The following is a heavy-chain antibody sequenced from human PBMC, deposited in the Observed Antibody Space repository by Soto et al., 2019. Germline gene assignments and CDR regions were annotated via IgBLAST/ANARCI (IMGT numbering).Heavy chain of an antibody. Sequence: GGSLRLSCAASGFTFSNYAMGWVRQAPGKGLEWVSPISDSGDRTYYADSVKGRFTISRDNSKNTLYLQMNSLRAEDTAVYYCGKGNYDFWSGFSHWGQGTLVTVSS. D-gene: IGHD3-3*01. V-gene: IGHV3-23*01. CDR3: GKGNYDFWSGFSH. CDR2: ISDSGDRT. CDR1: GFTFSNYA. J-gene: IGHJ4*02.